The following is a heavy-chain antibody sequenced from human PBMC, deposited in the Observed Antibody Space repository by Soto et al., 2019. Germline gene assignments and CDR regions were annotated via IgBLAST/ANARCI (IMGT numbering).Heavy chain of an antibody. CDR1: GFTFSNYA. J-gene: IGHJ4*02. Sequence: GRSLRLSCAASGFTFSNYAMSWVRQAPGKGLEWVSLILGGVNSRPYYSDSVKGRFTISREKSKNMLYLKMISRRVEDTALYYCMRGNGVWGQGTLVTVSS. CDR2: ILGGVNSRP. V-gene: IGHV3-23*03. D-gene: IGHD3-10*01. CDR3: MRGNGV.